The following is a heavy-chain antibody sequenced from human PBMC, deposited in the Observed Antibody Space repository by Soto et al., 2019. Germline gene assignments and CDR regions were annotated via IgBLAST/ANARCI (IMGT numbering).Heavy chain of an antibody. CDR3: AKDPYQSIFGVVIVYGWFDP. CDR2: ISGSGGST. CDR1: GFTFSSYA. Sequence: EVQLLESGGGLVQPGGSLRLSCAASGFTFSSYAMSWVRQAPGKGLEWVSAISGSGGSTYYADSVKGRFTISRDNSKNTLYLQMNSLRAEDTAVYYCAKDPYQSIFGVVIVYGWFDPWGQGTLVTVSS. D-gene: IGHD3-3*01. J-gene: IGHJ5*02. V-gene: IGHV3-23*01.